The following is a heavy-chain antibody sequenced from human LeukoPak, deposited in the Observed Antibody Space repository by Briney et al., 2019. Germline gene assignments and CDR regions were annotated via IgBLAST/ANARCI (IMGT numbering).Heavy chain of an antibody. CDR3: ARTDDGSGTHKI. CDR2: ISSSSSYI. V-gene: IGHV3-21*01. D-gene: IGHD3-10*01. J-gene: IGHJ4*02. Sequence: KSGGSLRLSCAASGFTFSSYSMNWVRQAPGKGLEWVSSISSSSSYIYYADSVKGRFTISRDNAKNSLYLQMNSLRAEDTAVYYCARTDDGSGTHKIWGQGTLVTVSS. CDR1: GFTFSSYS.